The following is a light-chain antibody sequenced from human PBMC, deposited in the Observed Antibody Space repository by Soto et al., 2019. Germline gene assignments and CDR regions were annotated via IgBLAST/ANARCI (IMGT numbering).Light chain of an antibody. Sequence: EIVLTQSPGTLSLFPGERATLSCRASQSLITRYLAWYQQKPGQAPRLLIYGASSRDTGIPDRFSGSGSGTDVTLTMSRLEPEDFEVYSCQQHGTSPTFDRGTRLEIK. J-gene: IGKJ5*01. CDR2: GAS. CDR3: QQHGTSPT. V-gene: IGKV3-20*01. CDR1: QSLITRY.